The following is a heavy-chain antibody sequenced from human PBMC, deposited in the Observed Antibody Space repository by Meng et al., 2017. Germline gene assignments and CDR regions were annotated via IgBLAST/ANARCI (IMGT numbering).Heavy chain of an antibody. V-gene: IGHV3-21*01. CDR1: GFTSSSYS. CDR3: ARSEGATVTPGDYYYYGMDV. CDR2: ISSSSSYI. J-gene: IGHJ6*02. D-gene: IGHD4-17*01. Sequence: GGPLRLSCAAFGFTSSSYSMNWVRQAPGKGLEWVSSISSSSSYIYYADSVKGRFTISRDNAKNSLYLQMNSLRAEDTAVYYCARSEGATVTPGDYYYYGMDVWGQGTTVTVSS.